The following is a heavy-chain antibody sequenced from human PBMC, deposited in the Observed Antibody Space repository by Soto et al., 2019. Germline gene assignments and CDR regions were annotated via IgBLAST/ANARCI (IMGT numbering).Heavy chain of an antibody. V-gene: IGHV5-51*01. CDR2: IYPGDSDT. J-gene: IGHJ6*02. Sequence: GESLKISCKGSGYSFTSHWIGLVRQMPGKGLEWMGIIYPGDSDTRYSPSFQGQVTISADKSISTAYLQWSSLKASDTAMYYCARTSAGGKYYYGMDVWGQGTTVTVSS. CDR1: GYSFTSHW. D-gene: IGHD6-13*01. CDR3: ARTSAGGKYYYGMDV.